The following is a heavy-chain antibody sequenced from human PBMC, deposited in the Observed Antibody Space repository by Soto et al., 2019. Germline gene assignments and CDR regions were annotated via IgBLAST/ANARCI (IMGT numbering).Heavy chain of an antibody. D-gene: IGHD5-12*01. CDR1: GGTFSSYA. CDR2: IIPIFGTA. V-gene: IGHV1-69*13. Sequence: SVKVSCKASGGTFSSYAISWVRQAPGQGLEWMGEIIPIFGTANYAQKFQGRVTITADESTSTAYMELSSLRSEDTAVYYCARGYDYRGPFDYWGQGTLVTVS. J-gene: IGHJ4*02. CDR3: ARGYDYRGPFDY.